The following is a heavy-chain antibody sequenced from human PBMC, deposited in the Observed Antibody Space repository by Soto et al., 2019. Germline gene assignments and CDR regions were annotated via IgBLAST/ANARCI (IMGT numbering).Heavy chain of an antibody. Sequence: DVQLLESGGGLVQPGGSLRLSCAASGFTFNNYAIKWVRQSPGKGLEWVSVISGSAGSTYYADSVKGRFTITRDNSKNTLYPQMSSLRAEDTAVYYCAKAGGAAGTVDYFDYWGQGTLVTVSS. D-gene: IGHD6-13*01. V-gene: IGHV3-23*01. CDR3: AKAGGAAGTVDYFDY. J-gene: IGHJ4*02. CDR2: ISGSAGST. CDR1: GFTFNNYA.